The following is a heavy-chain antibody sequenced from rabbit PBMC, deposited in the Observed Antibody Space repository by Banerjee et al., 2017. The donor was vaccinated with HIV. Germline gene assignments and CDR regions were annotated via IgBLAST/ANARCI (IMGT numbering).Heavy chain of an antibody. CDR3: SEMPSSSDYYNL. Sequence: QEQLEESGGDLVKPEGSLTLTCTASGFSLSSSLYMCWVRQAPGKGLEWIACIYTSSGGSTYYANWAKGRFTVSKTSTTVTLQMTSLTAADTATYFCSEMPSSSDYYNLWGPGTLVTVS. J-gene: IGHJ4*01. CDR1: GFSLSSSLY. V-gene: IGHV1S45*01. CDR2: IYTSSGGST. D-gene: IGHD1-1*01.